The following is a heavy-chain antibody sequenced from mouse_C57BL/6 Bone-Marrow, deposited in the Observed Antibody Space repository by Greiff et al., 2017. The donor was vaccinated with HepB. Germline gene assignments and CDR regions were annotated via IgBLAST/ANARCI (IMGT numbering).Heavy chain of an antibody. J-gene: IGHJ2*01. D-gene: IGHD1-1*01. CDR3: ARDAHYSGSSDVDLGY. CDR1: GYTFTDYC. CDR2: IYPGSGNT. V-gene: IGHV1-76*01. Sequence: VKLVESGAELVRPGASVKLSCKASGYTFTDYCINWVKQRPGQGLEWIARIYPGSGNTYYNEKFKGKATLTAEKSSSNAYMQLSSLTSEDSAVYFCARDAHYSGSSDVDLGYWGKGTTLTVSS.